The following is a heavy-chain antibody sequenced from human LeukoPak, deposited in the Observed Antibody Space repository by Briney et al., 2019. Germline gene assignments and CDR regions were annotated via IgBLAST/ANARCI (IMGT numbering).Heavy chain of an antibody. V-gene: IGHV4-39*01. D-gene: IGHD6-13*01. J-gene: IGHJ4*02. CDR2: IYYSGST. CDR1: GGSISSSSYY. Sequence: PSETLSLTCTVSGGSISSSSYYWGWIRQPPGKGLEWIGSIYYSGSTYYNPSLKSRVTISVDTSKNQFSLKLSSVTAADTAVYYCAGGVGYSSSPRTFDYWGQGTLVTVSS. CDR3: AGGVGYSSSPRTFDY.